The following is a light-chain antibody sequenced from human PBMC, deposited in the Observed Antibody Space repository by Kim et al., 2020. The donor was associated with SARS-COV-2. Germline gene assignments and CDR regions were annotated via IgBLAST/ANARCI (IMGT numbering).Light chain of an antibody. CDR1: SANLGTYS. V-gene: IGLV1-44*01. CDR2: TNE. Sequence: GQTVSITASGSSANLGTYSVRWYPPFPGTAPEVPIYTNEQRPSGVPDRFSGCKSGTSASLAISGLQSEDEGDYYRPGWDDNLNAEVFGGGTQLTVL. J-gene: IGLJ3*02. CDR3: PGWDDNLNAEV.